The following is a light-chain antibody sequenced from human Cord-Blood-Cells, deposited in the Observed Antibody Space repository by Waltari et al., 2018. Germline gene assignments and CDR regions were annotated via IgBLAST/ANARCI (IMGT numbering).Light chain of an antibody. CDR2: DVS. CDR3: SSYTSSSTEV. CDR1: SSDVGGYNY. V-gene: IGLV2-14*01. Sequence: QSALTQPASVSGSPGQSITISCTGTSSDVGGYNYVSWYQQHPGKAPKLMIYDVSKRPSGVSNRVSGSKSGNTASLTISGLQAEDEADYYCSSYTSSSTEVFGTGTKVTVL. J-gene: IGLJ1*01.